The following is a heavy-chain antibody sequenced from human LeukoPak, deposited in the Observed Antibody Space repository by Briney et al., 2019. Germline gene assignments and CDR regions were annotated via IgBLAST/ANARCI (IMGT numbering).Heavy chain of an antibody. CDR3: PRTNQLWFGETAFDY. CDR2: IYHSGST. D-gene: IGHD3-10*01. V-gene: IGHV4-38-2*01. J-gene: IGHJ4*02. Sequence: KPSETLSLTCAVSGYSISSGYYWGWIRQPPGKGLEWMGSIYHSGSTYYNPSLKSRVTISVDTSKNQFSLKLSSVTAADTAVYYCPRTNQLWFGETAFDYWGQGTLVTVSS. CDR1: GYSISSGYY.